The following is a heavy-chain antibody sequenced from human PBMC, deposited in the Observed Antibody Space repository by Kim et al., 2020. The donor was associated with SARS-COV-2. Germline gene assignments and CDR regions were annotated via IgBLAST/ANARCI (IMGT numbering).Heavy chain of an antibody. J-gene: IGHJ3*02. CDR2: ISYDGSNK. CDR1: GFTFSSYA. CDR3: ARGPGEGYCSSTSCYRRRHAFDI. D-gene: IGHD2-2*01. V-gene: IGHV3-30-3*01. Sequence: GGSLRLSCAASGFTFSSYAMHWVRQAPGKGLEWVAVISYDGSNKYYADSVKGRFTISRDNSKNTLYLQMNSLRAEDTAVYYCARGPGEGYCSSTSCYRRRHAFDIWGQGTMVTVSS.